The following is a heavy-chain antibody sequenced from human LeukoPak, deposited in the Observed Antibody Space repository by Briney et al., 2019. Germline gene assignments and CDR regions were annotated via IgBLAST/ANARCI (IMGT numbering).Heavy chain of an antibody. CDR1: GGTFSSYA. D-gene: IGHD3-16*02. V-gene: IGHV1-69*06. CDR2: IIPIFGTA. J-gene: IGHJ4*02. Sequence: VASVKVSCKASGGTFSSYAISWVRQAPGQGLEWMGGIIPIFGTANYAQKFQGRVTITADKSTSTAYMELSSLRSEDTAVYYCASDLRLGELSFNYFDYWGQGTLVTVSS. CDR3: ASDLRLGELSFNYFDY.